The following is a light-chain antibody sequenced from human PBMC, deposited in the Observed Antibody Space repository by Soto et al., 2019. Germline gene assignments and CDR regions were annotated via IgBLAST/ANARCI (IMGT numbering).Light chain of an antibody. CDR1: QSVSSSY. V-gene: IGKV3-20*01. CDR2: GAS. J-gene: IGKJ2*01. CDR3: QQYGGSAYT. Sequence: EIVLTQSPGTLSLSPGERATLSCRASQSVSSSYLAWYQQNPGQPTRLLIYGASSRATGIPDRFSGSGSGRYFTLTISRLEPEDFEVYYCQQYGGSAYTFGQGTKLEIK.